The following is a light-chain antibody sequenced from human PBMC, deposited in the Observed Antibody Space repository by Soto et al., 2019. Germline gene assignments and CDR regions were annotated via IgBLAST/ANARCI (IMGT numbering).Light chain of an antibody. V-gene: IGKV1-5*01. CDR1: QSIRSW. J-gene: IGKJ5*01. CDR2: DAS. Sequence: DIQMTQSPSTLSASVGDRVTITCRASQSIRSWLAWYQQKPGKAPKVLIYDASSLESGVPSRFSGSGSGTEFTLTISSLQPDDFATYYCQQYHTYSTFGQGTRLEIK. CDR3: QQYHTYST.